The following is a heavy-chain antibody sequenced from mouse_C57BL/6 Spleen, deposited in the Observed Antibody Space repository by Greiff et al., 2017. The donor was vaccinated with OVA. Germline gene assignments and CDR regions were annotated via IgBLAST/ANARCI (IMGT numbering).Heavy chain of an antibody. CDR1: GYTFTSYW. V-gene: IGHV1-69*01. D-gene: IGHD2-5*01. Sequence: VQGVESGAELARPGASVKLSCKASGYTFTSYWMHWVKQRPGQGLEWIGEIDPSDSYTNYNQKFKGKSTLTVDKSSSTAYMQLSSLTSEDSAVYYCARHSNYGGVYAMDYWGQGTSVTVSS. CDR2: IDPSDSYT. CDR3: ARHSNYGGVYAMDY. J-gene: IGHJ4*01.